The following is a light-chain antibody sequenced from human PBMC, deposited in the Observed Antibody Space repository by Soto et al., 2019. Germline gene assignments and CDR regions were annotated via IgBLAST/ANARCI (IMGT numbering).Light chain of an antibody. CDR2: GAS. Sequence: EIVMTQSPATLSVSPGERATLSCRASQSISSSLAWYQQKPGQAPRLLIYGASTRATGIPARFGGSGSGTEFTLTISSLQSEDFAVYYCQQYNNGPTYTFGQGTKLEIK. CDR3: QQYNNGPTYT. CDR1: QSISSS. J-gene: IGKJ2*01. V-gene: IGKV3-15*01.